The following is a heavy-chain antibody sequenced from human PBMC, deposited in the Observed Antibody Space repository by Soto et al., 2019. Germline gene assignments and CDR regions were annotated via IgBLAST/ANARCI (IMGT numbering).Heavy chain of an antibody. CDR3: ARGGLYAYYQDN. CDR1: GFTFSSYW. CDR2: VNPDGSTT. V-gene: IGHV3-74*01. J-gene: IGHJ4*02. Sequence: EVQVVESGGGLVQPGGSLRLSCAASGFTFSSYWMHWARQAPGEGLVWVARVNPDGSTTNYADSVKGRFIVSRDNAKNTVYLQVNSLTAGDTATYYCARGGLYAYYQDNWGQGTLVTVSS. D-gene: IGHD3-16*01.